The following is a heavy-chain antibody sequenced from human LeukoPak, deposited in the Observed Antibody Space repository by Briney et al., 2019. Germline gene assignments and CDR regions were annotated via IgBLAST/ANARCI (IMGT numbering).Heavy chain of an antibody. Sequence: PGGSLRLSCAASGFTFSTYGIHWVRQAPGKGLEWVATISNDGSNKYYADSVRGRFTISRDNSKNTLSLQMNSLRAEDTAVYYCARPPLYCNTPSCYVDYWGQGTLVTVPS. CDR3: ARPPLYCNTPSCYVDY. CDR1: GFTFSTYG. D-gene: IGHD2-2*01. V-gene: IGHV3-30*03. CDR2: ISNDGSNK. J-gene: IGHJ4*02.